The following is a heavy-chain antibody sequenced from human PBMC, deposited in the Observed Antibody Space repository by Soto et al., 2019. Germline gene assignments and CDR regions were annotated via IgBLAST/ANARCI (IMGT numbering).Heavy chain of an antibody. J-gene: IGHJ5*02. Sequence: GGSLRLSCAASGFTFSDYYISWSRQAPGKGLEWVSYISSSSSYTNYADSVKGRFTISRDNAKNSLYLQMNSLRAEDTAVYYCARTPGIAAAGITSWGQGTLVTVSS. CDR3: ARTPGIAAAGITS. V-gene: IGHV3-11*06. D-gene: IGHD6-13*01. CDR1: GFTFSDYY. CDR2: ISSSSSYT.